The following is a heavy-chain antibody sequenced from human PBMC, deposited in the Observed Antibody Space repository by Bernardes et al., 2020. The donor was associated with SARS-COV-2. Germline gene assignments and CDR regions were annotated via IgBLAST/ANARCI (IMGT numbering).Heavy chain of an antibody. D-gene: IGHD2-21*01. J-gene: IGHJ6*02. CDR2: IYYSGST. CDR1: LGSISSGDYY. V-gene: IGHV4-30-4*01. Sequence: SETLSLTCTVSLGSISSGDYYWSWIRQPPGKGLEWIGYIYYSGSTYYNPSLKSRLTISVDTSKNHFSLKLSSVTAADTAVYYCARASPTYHDYGIDVWGQGTTVTVSS. CDR3: ARASPTYHDYGIDV.